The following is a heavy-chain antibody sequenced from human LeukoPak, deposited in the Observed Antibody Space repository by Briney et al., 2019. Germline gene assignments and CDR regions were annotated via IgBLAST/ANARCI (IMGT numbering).Heavy chain of an antibody. Sequence: ASVKVSCKASGGTFSSYAISWVRQAPGQGLEWMGGIIPIFGTANYAQRFQGRVTITADKSTSTAYMELSSLRSEDTAVYYCARGLFSSSSFEFSYYYYYYYMDVWGKGTTVTVSS. V-gene: IGHV1-69*06. CDR3: ARGLFSSSSFEFSYYYYYYYMDV. CDR1: GGTFSSYA. CDR2: IIPIFGTA. D-gene: IGHD6-6*01. J-gene: IGHJ6*03.